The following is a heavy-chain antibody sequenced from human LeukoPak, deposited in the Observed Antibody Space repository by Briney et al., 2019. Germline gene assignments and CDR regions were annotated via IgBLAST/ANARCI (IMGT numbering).Heavy chain of an antibody. J-gene: IGHJ4*02. Sequence: GGSLRLSCAASGFSFSSYSMNWVRQAPGKGLEWVSSISSSSSYIYYADSVKGRFTISRDNDKNSLYLQMNSLRAEDTAVYYCARPHYYDSSGYYYLFDYWGQGTLVTVSS. D-gene: IGHD3-22*01. CDR1: GFSFSSYS. V-gene: IGHV3-21*01. CDR3: ARPHYYDSSGYYYLFDY. CDR2: ISSSSSYI.